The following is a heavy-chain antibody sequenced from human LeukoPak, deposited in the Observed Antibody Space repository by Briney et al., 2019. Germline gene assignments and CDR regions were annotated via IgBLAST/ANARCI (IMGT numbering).Heavy chain of an antibody. CDR3: ARSSVGDILTGDY. CDR2: INPNSGGT. V-gene: IGHV1-2*04. J-gene: IGHJ4*02. Sequence: ASVKVSCKASGYTFTSYYMHWVRQAPGQGLEWMGWINPNSGGTNYAQKFQGWVTMTRDTSISTAYMELSRLRSDDTAVYYCARSSVGDILTGDYWGQGTLVTVSS. CDR1: GYTFTSYY. D-gene: IGHD3-9*01.